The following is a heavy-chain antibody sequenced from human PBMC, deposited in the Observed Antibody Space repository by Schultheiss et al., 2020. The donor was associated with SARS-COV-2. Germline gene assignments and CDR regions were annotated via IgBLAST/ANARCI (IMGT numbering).Heavy chain of an antibody. J-gene: IGHJ5*02. D-gene: IGHD1-20*01. V-gene: IGHV4-61*08. CDR1: GGSISSGGYY. CDR2: INQSGST. Sequence: SQTLSLTCTVSGGSISSGGYYWSWIRQPPGKGLEWIGEINQSGSTTYNPSLKSRVTISLDTSKNQFSLKLSSVTAADTAVYYCASMGNWTPQWFDPWGQGTLVTVSS. CDR3: ASMGNWTPQWFDP.